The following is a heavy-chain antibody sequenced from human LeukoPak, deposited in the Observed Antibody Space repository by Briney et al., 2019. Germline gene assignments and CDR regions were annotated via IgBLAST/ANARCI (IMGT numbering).Heavy chain of an antibody. J-gene: IGHJ4*02. CDR2: ISSSGSTK. Sequence: GGSLRLSCAASGFTFSSYSMNWVRQAPGKGLEWVSYISSSGSTKYYADSVKGRFTISRDNAKNSLYLQTNSLRAEDTAVYYCARLVGVTTTGDYWGQGTLVTVSS. D-gene: IGHD1-26*01. CDR1: GFTFSSYS. V-gene: IGHV3-48*04. CDR3: ARLVGVTTTGDY.